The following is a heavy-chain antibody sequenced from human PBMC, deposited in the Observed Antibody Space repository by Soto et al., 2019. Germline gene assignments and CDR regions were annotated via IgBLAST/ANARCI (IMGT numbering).Heavy chain of an antibody. J-gene: IGHJ6*02. CDR3: ARVDTAMEAYYYYYGMDV. CDR1: GGSISSSSYY. Sequence: SETLSLTCTVSGGSISSSSYYWGWIRQPPGKGLEWIGSIYYSGSTYYNPSLKSRVTISVDTSKNQFSLKLSSVTAANTAVYYCARVDTAMEAYYYYYGMDVWGQGTTVTVSS. CDR2: IYYSGST. D-gene: IGHD5-18*01. V-gene: IGHV4-39*01.